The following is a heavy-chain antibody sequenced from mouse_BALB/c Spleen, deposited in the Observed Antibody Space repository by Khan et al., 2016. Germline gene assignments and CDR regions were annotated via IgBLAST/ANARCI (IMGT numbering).Heavy chain of an antibody. CDR3: ARSNRNDAWFAY. V-gene: IGHV3-8*02. D-gene: IGHD2-14*01. J-gene: IGHJ3*01. CDR2: ISYSGNT. CDR1: GDSITSGY. Sequence: EVKLQESGPSLVKPSQTLSLTCSVTGDSITSGYWNWIRKFPGNKLEYMGYISYSGNTYYNPFLKSRISITRDTSKNQHYLQLISVTTEDTATSYCARSNRNDAWFAYWGQGTLVTVSA.